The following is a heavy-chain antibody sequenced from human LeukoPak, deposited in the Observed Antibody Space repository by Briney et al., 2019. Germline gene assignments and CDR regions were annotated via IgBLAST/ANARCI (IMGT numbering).Heavy chain of an antibody. V-gene: IGHV1-18*01. CDR2: ISPYNCNT. CDR1: GYTFTNYG. J-gene: IGHJ4*02. CDR3: TRTLLDCKNGVCYDY. Sequence: ASVKVSCKASGYTFTNYGISWVRQAPGKGLEGRGWISPYNCNTNYAQKLQGRFTVTTDTSTSTAYMELRSLRSDDTAVYYCTRTLLDCKNGVCYDYWGQGTLVTVSS. D-gene: IGHD2-8*01.